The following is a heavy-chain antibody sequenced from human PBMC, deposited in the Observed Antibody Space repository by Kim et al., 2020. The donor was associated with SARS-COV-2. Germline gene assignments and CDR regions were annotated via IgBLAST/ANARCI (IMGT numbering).Heavy chain of an antibody. CDR1: GFTFSSYS. J-gene: IGHJ6*02. V-gene: IGHV3-48*02. CDR3: ARWYPYRVEILYYYYGMDV. Sequence: GGSLRLSCAASGFTFSSYSMNWVRQAPGKGLEWVSYISSSSSTIYYADSVKGRFTISRDNAKNSLYLQMNSLRDEDTAVYYCARWYPYRVEILYYYYGMDVWGQGTTVTVSS. D-gene: IGHD6-13*01. CDR2: ISSSSSTI.